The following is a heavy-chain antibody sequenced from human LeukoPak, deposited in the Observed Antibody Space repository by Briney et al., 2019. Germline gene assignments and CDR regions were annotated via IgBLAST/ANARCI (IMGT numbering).Heavy chain of an antibody. CDR1: GGSISSSPYY. D-gene: IGHD4-17*01. Sequence: PSETLSLTCTVSGGSISSSPYYWGWIRQPPGKGLEWIGSISYTGNTYYNPSLKSRVTISVDTSKNQFSLKLSSVTAADTAVYYCARRFTGTYGDYYYMDVWGKGTKVTISS. V-gene: IGHV4-39*07. CDR2: ISYTGNT. J-gene: IGHJ6*03. CDR3: ARRFTGTYGDYYYMDV.